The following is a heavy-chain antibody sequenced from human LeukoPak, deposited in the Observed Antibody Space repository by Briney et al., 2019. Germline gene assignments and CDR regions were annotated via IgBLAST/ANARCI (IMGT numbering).Heavy chain of an antibody. CDR3: ARAGISGRPPDY. D-gene: IGHD6-6*01. CDR1: GFTFSSYW. Sequence: QPGGSLRLSCEASGFTFSSYWMHWVRQVPGKGLVWVSRINIDGSSTTYADSVKGRFTISRDNVRNTLYVQLNSLRVEDTAVYYCARAGISGRPPDYWGQGTLVTVSS. CDR2: INIDGSST. J-gene: IGHJ4*02. V-gene: IGHV3-74*01.